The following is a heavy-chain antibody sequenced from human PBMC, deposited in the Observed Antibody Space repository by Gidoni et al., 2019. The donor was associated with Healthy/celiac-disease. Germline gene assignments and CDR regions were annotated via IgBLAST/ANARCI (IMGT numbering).Heavy chain of an antibody. CDR2: INPNSGGT. D-gene: IGHD3-3*01. Sequence: QVQLVQSGAEVKKPGASVKVSCTASGSTFTGYYMNWVRQAPGQGLEWMGWINPNSGGTNDAQKFQGRVTMTRDTSISTAYMELSRLRSDDTAVYYCAREVTSGGITTLDVWGQGTTVTVSS. CDR3: AREVTSGGITTLDV. CDR1: GSTFTGYY. V-gene: IGHV1-2*02. J-gene: IGHJ6*02.